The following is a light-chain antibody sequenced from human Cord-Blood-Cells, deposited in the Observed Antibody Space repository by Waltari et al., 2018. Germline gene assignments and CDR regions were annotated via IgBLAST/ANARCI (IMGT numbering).Light chain of an antibody. CDR2: AAS. CDR3: QQSYSTPS. J-gene: IGKJ4*01. CDR1: QSISSY. Sequence: DIQMTQSPSSLSASVGDRVTITCRASQSISSYLNWYQQKPGKAPKLLIYAASSLQSGVPSRVSGSGSGTDFTLTISSLQPEDFATYYCQQSYSTPSFGGGTKVEIK. V-gene: IGKV1-39*01.